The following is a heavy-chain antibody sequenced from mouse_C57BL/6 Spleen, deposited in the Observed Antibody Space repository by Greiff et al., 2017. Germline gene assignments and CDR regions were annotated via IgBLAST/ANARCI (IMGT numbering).Heavy chain of an antibody. J-gene: IGHJ2*01. V-gene: IGHV1-64*01. CDR3: ARGNSYYGNYFDY. Sequence: QVQLQQPGAELVKPGASVKLSCKASGYTFTSYWMHWVKQRPGQGLEWIGMIHPNSGSTNYNEKFKSKATLTVDKSSSTAYMQLSSLTSEDSAVYYCARGNSYYGNYFDYWGQGTTLTVSS. CDR2: IHPNSGST. D-gene: IGHD2-10*01. CDR1: GYTFTSYW.